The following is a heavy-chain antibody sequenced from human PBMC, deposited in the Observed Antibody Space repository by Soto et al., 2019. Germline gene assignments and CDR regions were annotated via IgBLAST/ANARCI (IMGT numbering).Heavy chain of an antibody. CDR1: GGSISNYY. J-gene: IGHJ3*02. V-gene: IGHV4-59*01. CDR3: ARHWTNDAFDI. Sequence: SETLSLTCTVSGGSISNYYWSWIRQPPGKGLEWIGYIYYSGNTNYNPSLKSRVTISVDTSKNQFSLKLSSVIAADTAVYYCARHWTNDAFDIWGQGTMVTVSS. D-gene: IGHD1-1*01. CDR2: IYYSGNT.